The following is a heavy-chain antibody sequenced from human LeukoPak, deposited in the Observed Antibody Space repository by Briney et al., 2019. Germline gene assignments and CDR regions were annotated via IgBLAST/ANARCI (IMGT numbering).Heavy chain of an antibody. CDR3: ARSRSSITTPAYDY. CDR1: GFTFSSYS. V-gene: IGHV3-21*01. J-gene: IGHJ4*02. Sequence: GGSLILSCAASGFTFSSYSMNWVRQAPGKGLEWVSSISSSSSSIYYADSVKGRFTISRDNAKNSLYLQKHSLRAEDTAVYYCARSRSSITTPAYDYWGQGTLVTVSS. D-gene: IGHD3-22*01. CDR2: ISSSSSSI.